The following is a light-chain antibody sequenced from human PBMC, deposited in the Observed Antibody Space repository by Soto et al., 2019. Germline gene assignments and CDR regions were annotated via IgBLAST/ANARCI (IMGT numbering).Light chain of an antibody. CDR1: QGIRND. CDR3: LQDYTYPRT. J-gene: IGKJ1*01. Sequence: ATPMTQSPSSLSASVGDRVTITCRASQGIRNDLGWYQQKPGKAPRLLIYAASILHSGVPSRFSGSGSGTDFTLTISSLQPEDFATYYCLQDYTYPRTFGQGTKVEIK. V-gene: IGKV1-6*01. CDR2: AAS.